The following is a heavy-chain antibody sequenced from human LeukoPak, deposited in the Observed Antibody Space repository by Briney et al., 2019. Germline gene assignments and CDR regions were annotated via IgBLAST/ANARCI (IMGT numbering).Heavy chain of an antibody. Sequence: GSLRLSCAASGFTFSGYTMNWVRQAPGKGLEWVSSISSSSSYIYYADSVKGRFTISRDNAKNSLYLQMNSLRAEDTAVYYCTKDPNGDYVGAFDPWGQGTLVTVSS. CDR3: TKDPNGDYVGAFDP. CDR1: GFTFSGYT. V-gene: IGHV3-21*04. D-gene: IGHD4-17*01. CDR2: ISSSSSYI. J-gene: IGHJ5*02.